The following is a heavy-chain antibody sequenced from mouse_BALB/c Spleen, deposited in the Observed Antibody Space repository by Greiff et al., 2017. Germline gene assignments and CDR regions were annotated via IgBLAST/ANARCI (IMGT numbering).Heavy chain of an antibody. J-gene: IGHJ3*01. CDR1: GFNIKDYY. CDR2: IDPENGNT. D-gene: IGHD1-1*01. V-gene: IGHV14-1*02. CDR3: ARGGYGSSFAWFAY. Sequence: VQLQQSGAELVRPGALVKLSCKASGFNIKDYYMHWVKQRPEQGLEWIGWIDPENGNTIYDPKFQGKASITADTSSNTAYLQLSSLTSEDTAVYYCARGGYGSSFAWFAYWGQGTLVTVSA.